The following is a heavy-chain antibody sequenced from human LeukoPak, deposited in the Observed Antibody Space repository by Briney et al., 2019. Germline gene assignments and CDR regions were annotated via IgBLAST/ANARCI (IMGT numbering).Heavy chain of an antibody. D-gene: IGHD1/OR15-1a*01. CDR3: ARSNWNIPPGYYYGMDV. Sequence: PGGSLRLSCAASGFTFSDYYMSWIRQAPGKGLEWVSYISSSGSTIYYADSVKGRFTISRDNAENSLYLQMNSLRAEDTAVYYCARSNWNIPPGYYYGMDVWGQGTTVTVSS. CDR2: ISSSGSTI. J-gene: IGHJ6*02. CDR1: GFTFSDYY. V-gene: IGHV3-11*01.